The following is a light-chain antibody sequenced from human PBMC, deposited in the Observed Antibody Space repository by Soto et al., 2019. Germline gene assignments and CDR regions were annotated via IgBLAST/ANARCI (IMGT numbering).Light chain of an antibody. V-gene: IGKV1-5*01. CDR3: QQYGGSPLT. Sequence: DIQMTQSPSTLSASVGDRVTITCRASQSISSWLAWYQQKPGKAPKLLIYDASSLESGVPSRFSGSGSGTDFTLTISRLEPEDFAVYYCQQYGGSPLTFGGGTKVDIK. J-gene: IGKJ4*01. CDR1: QSISSW. CDR2: DAS.